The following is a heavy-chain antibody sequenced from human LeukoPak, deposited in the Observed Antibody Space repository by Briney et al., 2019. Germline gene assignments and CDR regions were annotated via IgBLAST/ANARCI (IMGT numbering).Heavy chain of an antibody. V-gene: IGHV1-8*03. CDR2: MNPNSDNS. J-gene: IGHJ6*03. CDR3: ARGDFRGLGGSGSYYYYYYMDV. D-gene: IGHD3-10*01. CDR1: GSTFTNYD. Sequence: GASVKVSCKASGSTFTNYDFNWVRQARGQRLEWMGWMNPNSDNSVYAQKFQGRVTFSRSTAISTAYMELSSLRSEDTAVYYCARGDFRGLGGSGSYYYYYYMDVWGKGTTVTISS.